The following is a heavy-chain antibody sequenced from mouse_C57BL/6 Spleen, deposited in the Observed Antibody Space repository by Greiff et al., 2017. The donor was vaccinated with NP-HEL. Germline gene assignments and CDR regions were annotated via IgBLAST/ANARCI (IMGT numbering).Heavy chain of an antibody. D-gene: IGHD3-2*02. CDR1: GYTFTSYW. J-gene: IGHJ3*01. V-gene: IGHV1-69*01. CDR2: IDPSDSYT. Sequence: QVQLQQPGAELVMPGASVKLSCKASGYTFTSYWMHWVKQRPGQGLEWIGEIDPSDSYTNYNQKFKGKSTLTVDKSSSTAYMQLSSLTSEDSAVYYGARSGGQLRSPWFAYWGQGTLVTVSA. CDR3: ARSGGQLRSPWFAY.